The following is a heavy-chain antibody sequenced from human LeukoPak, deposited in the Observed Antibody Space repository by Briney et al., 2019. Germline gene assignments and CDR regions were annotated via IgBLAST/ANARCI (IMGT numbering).Heavy chain of an antibody. V-gene: IGHV3-48*03. D-gene: IGHD5-24*01. Sequence: GGSLRLSCAASGFTFSGYEMNWVRQAPAKGLEWVSYISSSGRAIYYADSVKGRFTISRDNAKNSLYLQMNSLRAEDTAVYYCAKDRRDGYNWADYWGQGTLVTVSS. CDR1: GFTFSGYE. CDR3: AKDRRDGYNWADY. CDR2: ISSSGRAI. J-gene: IGHJ4*02.